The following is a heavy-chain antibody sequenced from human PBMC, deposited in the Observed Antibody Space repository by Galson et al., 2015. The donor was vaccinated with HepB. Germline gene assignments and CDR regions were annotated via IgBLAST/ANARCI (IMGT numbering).Heavy chain of an antibody. CDR1: GYSFTSYW. J-gene: IGHJ1*01. Sequence: QSEAEVKKPGESLKTSCKGSGYSFTSYWIGWVRQMPGKGLEWMGIIYPGDSDTRYSPSFQGQVTISADKSISTAYLQWSSLKASDTAMYYCARIRGTMVRGVMGKQGYFQHWGQGTLVTVSS. CDR3: ARIRGTMVRGVMGKQGYFQH. V-gene: IGHV5-51*03. CDR2: IYPGDSDT. D-gene: IGHD3-10*01.